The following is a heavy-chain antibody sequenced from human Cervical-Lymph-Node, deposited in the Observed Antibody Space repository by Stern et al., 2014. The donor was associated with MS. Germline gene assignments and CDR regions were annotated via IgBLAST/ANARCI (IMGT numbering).Heavy chain of an antibody. CDR1: GYSFTNYW. Sequence: EVQLGQSGAEVKKPGESLKISCKGSGYSFTNYWIGWVRQMPGKGLEWMWGIDPGDSESRDSPSFQGQVTISADKSINTAYLQWSSLKASDTAMYYCARMWAVQGPRGNLPGYFQHWGQGTLVTVSS. CDR3: ARMWAVQGPRGNLPGYFQH. V-gene: IGHV5-51*01. J-gene: IGHJ1*01. CDR2: IDPGDSES. D-gene: IGHD3-10*01.